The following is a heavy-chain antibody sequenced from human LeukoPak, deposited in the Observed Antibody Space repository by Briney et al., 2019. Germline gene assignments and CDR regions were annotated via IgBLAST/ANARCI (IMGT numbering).Heavy chain of an antibody. V-gene: IGHV1-8*01. CDR2: MNPNSGNT. Sequence: ASVKVSCKASGYTFTSYDINWVRQATGQGLEWMGWMNPNSGNTGYAQKFQGRVTMTRNTSISTAYMELSSLRSEDTAVYYCARERAWGLPFDYWGQGTLVTVSS. D-gene: IGHD1-26*01. CDR1: GYTFTSYD. J-gene: IGHJ4*02. CDR3: ARERAWGLPFDY.